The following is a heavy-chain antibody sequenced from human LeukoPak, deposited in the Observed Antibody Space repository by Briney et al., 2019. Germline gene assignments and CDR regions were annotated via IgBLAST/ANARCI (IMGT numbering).Heavy chain of an antibody. CDR2: IYSGGST. J-gene: IGHJ4*02. Sequence: PGGSLRLSCAASEFTVSSNYMSWVRQAPGKGLEWVSVIYSGGSTYYADSVKGRFTLSRDNSKNTLYLQMNSLRAEDTAVYYCARTYYYDSSGYYGLDYWGQGTLVTVSS. CDR3: ARTYYYDSSGYYGLDY. D-gene: IGHD3-22*01. V-gene: IGHV3-53*01. CDR1: EFTVSSNY.